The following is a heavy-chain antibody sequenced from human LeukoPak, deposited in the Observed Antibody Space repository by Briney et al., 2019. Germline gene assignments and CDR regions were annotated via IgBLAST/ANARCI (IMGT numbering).Heavy chain of an antibody. CDR3: VRGNPFGGY. CDR1: GFTLSSYW. J-gene: IGHJ4*02. Sequence: GGSLRLSCAASGFTLSSYWMIWVRQAPGKGVEWVANIKQDGSEISYVDSVKGRFTISRDNAKNSLYLQMNSLRAEDTAVYYCVRGNPFGGYWGQGTLVTVSS. V-gene: IGHV3-7*03. CDR2: IKQDGSEI. D-gene: IGHD2-15*01.